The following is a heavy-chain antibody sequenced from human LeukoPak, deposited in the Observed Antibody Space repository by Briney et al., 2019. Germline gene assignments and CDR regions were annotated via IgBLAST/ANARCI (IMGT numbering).Heavy chain of an antibody. CDR3: ARGPRIAARLSWFDP. CDR1: GFTFSDYY. D-gene: IGHD6-6*01. Sequence: PGGSLRLSCAASGFTFSDYYMSWIRQAPGKGLEWVSYISSSGSTIYYADSVKGRFTISRDNAKNSLYLQMNSLRAEDTAVYYCARGPRIAARLSWFDPWGQGTLVTVSS. V-gene: IGHV3-11*01. J-gene: IGHJ5*02. CDR2: ISSSGSTI.